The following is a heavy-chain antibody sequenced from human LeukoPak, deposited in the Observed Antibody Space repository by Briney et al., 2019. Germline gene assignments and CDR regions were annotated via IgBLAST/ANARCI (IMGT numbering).Heavy chain of an antibody. D-gene: IGHD3-3*01. CDR2: IIPIFGTA. CDR1: GGTFSSYA. V-gene: IGHV1-69*01. Sequence: GSSVKVSCKASGGTFSSYAISWVRQAPGQGLEWMGGIIPIFGTANYAQKFQGGVTITADESTSTAYMELSSLRSEDTAVYYCARGFLEWLLYRNWFDPWGQGTLVTVSS. J-gene: IGHJ5*02. CDR3: ARGFLEWLLYRNWFDP.